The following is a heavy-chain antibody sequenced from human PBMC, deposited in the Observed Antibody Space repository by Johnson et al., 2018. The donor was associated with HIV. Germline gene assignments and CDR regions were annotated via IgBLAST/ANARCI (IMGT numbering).Heavy chain of an antibody. V-gene: IGHV3-30-3*01. CDR3: ARVRPYNWNDVHAFDI. J-gene: IGHJ3*02. Sequence: QVQLVESRGVLVQPGGSLILSCAASGFTFSSYAMSWVRQAPGKGLEWVAVISYAGSNKYYADSVKGRFPISRDNSKNSLYLQMNSLRAEDTAVYYCARVRPYNWNDVHAFDIWGQGTMVTVSS. CDR2: ISYAGSNK. D-gene: IGHD1-20*01. CDR1: GFTFSSYA.